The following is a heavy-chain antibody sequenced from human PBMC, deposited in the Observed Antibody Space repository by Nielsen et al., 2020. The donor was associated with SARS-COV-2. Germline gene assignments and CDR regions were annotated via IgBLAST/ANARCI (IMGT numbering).Heavy chain of an antibody. V-gene: IGHV3-7*03. J-gene: IGHJ4*02. CDR3: ARWGTVTTYRY. Sequence: GGSLRLSCAASGFTSSSYWMSWVRQPPGKGLEWVANIKQDGSEKYYVDSVKGRFTISRDNAKNSLYLQMNSLRAEDTAVYYCARWGTVTTYRYWGQGTLVTVSS. CDR2: IKQDGSEK. CDR1: GFTSSSYW. D-gene: IGHD4-17*01.